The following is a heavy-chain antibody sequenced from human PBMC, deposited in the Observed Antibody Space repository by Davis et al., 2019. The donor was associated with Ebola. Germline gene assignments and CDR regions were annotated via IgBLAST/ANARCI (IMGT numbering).Heavy chain of an antibody. CDR3: ARRIDY. CDR2: IKQDGSEK. CDR1: GFTFSNAW. Sequence: GGSLRLSCAASGFTFSNAWMSWVRQAPGKGLEWVANIKQDGSEKYYVDSVKGRFTISRDNAKNSLYLQMNSLRAEDTAVYYCARRIDYWGQGTLVTVSS. J-gene: IGHJ4*02. V-gene: IGHV3-7*01.